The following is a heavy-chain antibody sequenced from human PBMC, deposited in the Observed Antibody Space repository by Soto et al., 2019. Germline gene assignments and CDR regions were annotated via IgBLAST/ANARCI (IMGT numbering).Heavy chain of an antibody. J-gene: IGHJ4*02. V-gene: IGHV4-4*02. D-gene: IGHD2-15*01. CDR2: IWHSGST. Sequence: QVQLRESGPGLVKPSGTLSLTCAVSGGSITSRNWWSWVRQPPGKGLEWIGEIWHSGSTNFNPSLKSRVTISIDESRNEFSLNLTSVTAAYTAMYYCAKGGGREVVAFDSWGQGALVIVSS. CDR3: AKGGGREVVAFDS. CDR1: GGSITSRNW.